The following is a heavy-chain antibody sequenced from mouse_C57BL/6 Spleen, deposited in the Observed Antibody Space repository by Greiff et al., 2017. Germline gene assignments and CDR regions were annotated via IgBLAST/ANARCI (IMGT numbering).Heavy chain of an antibody. CDR1: GYTFTEYT. CDR3: ARHEEWDFTTVEPKYLDD. Sequence: VQLQQSGAELVKPGASVKLSCKASGYTFTEYTIHWVKQRSGQGLEWIGWFYPGSGSIKYNEKFKDKATLTADKSSSTVSMELSSMPSGDSAVYCWARHEEWDFTTVEPKYLDDWGQGTTLTVSS. V-gene: IGHV1-62-2*01. J-gene: IGHJ2*01. CDR2: FYPGSGSI. D-gene: IGHD1-1*01.